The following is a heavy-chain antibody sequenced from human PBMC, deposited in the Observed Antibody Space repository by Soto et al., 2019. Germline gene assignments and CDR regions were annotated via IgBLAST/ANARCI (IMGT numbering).Heavy chain of an antibody. Sequence: SETLSLTCTVSGGSISSGDYYWSWIRQPPGKGLEWIGYIYYSGSTYYNPSLKSRVTISVDTSKNQFSLKLSSVTAADTAVYYCARGGSGRDYYGMDVWGQGTTVTVSS. CDR1: GGSISSGDYY. CDR3: ARGGSGRDYYGMDV. CDR2: IYYSGST. D-gene: IGHD3-10*01. V-gene: IGHV4-30-4*01. J-gene: IGHJ6*02.